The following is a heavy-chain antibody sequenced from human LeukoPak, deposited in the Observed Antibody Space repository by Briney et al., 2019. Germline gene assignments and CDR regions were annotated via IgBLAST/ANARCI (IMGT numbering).Heavy chain of an antibody. CDR1: GFTFSDYY. V-gene: IGHV3-11*04. CDR3: ARVGIRFLEQYYFDY. Sequence: GGSLRLSCAASGFTFSDYYMSWIRQAPGKGLEWVSYISSSGSTIYYADSVKGRFTVSRDNAMNSLFLQMNSLIAEDTAVYYCARVGIRFLEQYYFDYWGQGTLVTVSS. D-gene: IGHD3-3*01. J-gene: IGHJ4*02. CDR2: ISSSGSTI.